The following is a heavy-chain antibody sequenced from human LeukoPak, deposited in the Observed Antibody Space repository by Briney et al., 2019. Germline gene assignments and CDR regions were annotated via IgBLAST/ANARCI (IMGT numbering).Heavy chain of an antibody. D-gene: IGHD1-26*01. CDR1: GFTFSAYG. J-gene: IGHJ3*02. CDR2: IWFNGSNR. Sequence: GASLRLSCTASGFTFSAYGMHWVRQAPGKGLEWVAFIWFNGSNRRYAESVKGRFTISRDNSKNTLYLQMNSLRAEDTAVYYCARGWEKGIWGQGTMVTVSS. CDR3: ARGWEKGI. V-gene: IGHV3-33*01.